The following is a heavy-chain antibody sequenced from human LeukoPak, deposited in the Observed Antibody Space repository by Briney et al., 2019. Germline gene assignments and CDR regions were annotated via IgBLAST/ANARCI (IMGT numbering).Heavy chain of an antibody. D-gene: IGHD6-13*01. CDR1: GGTMSSGNYH. CDR3: ARLFPASSNCDFDH. Sequence: KPSETLSLTCTASGGTMSSGNYHWGWIRQPPGKGLEWIGSIHNNGNTYYNPSLKSRVTISVDTSKNQFSLKVSSVTAADTAVYYCARLFPASSNCDFDHWGQGTLVTVSS. J-gene: IGHJ4*02. V-gene: IGHV4-39*01. CDR2: IHNNGNT.